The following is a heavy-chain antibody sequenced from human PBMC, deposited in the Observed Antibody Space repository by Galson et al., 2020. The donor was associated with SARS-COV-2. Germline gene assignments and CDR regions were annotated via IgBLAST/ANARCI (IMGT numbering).Heavy chain of an antibody. CDR3: ASHMQLWSHVDA. CDR2: INPNSGGT. V-gene: IGHV1-2*02. J-gene: IGHJ5*02. D-gene: IGHD3-10*01. Sequence: ASVKVSCKASGFPFTGYYIHWVLQAPGQGLEWMGWINPNSGGTNYAQRFQGRVTMTWDTSITTAYMELSGLTSDDPAVYFCASHMQLWSHVDAWGQGTLVTVSS. CDR1: GFPFTGYY.